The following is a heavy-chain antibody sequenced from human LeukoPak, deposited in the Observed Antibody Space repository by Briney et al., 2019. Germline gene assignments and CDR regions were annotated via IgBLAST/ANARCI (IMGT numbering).Heavy chain of an antibody. V-gene: IGHV4-34*01. J-gene: IGHJ5*02. CDR2: INHSGST. CDR3: ASRRIMITFGGVIVIPENWFDP. Sequence: PSETLSLTCAVYSGSFSGYYWSWIRQPPGKGLEWIGEINHSGSTNYNPSLKSRVTISVDTSKNQFSLKLSSVTAADTAVYYCASRRIMITFGGVIVIPENWFDPWGQGTLVTVSS. D-gene: IGHD3-16*02. CDR1: SGSFSGYY.